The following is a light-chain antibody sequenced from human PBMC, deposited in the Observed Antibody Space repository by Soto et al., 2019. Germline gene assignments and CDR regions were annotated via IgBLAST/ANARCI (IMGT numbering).Light chain of an antibody. CDR2: SND. CDR1: SXNIESNI. CDR3: AEWDDSLTERV. Sequence: QSVLTQPPSASGTPGQRVIISCSGSSXNIESNIVNWYQQHPGSAPKLLIYSNDQRPSGVPDRFSGSKSGTSASLAISGLQSEDEADYYCAEWDDSLTERVFGSGTKVTVL. V-gene: IGLV1-44*01. J-gene: IGLJ1*01.